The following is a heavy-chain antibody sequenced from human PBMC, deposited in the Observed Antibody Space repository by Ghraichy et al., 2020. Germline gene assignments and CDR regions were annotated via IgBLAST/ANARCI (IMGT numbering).Heavy chain of an antibody. CDR1: GFTFSSYG. CDR2: IWYDGSNK. CDR3: ARDLGLYEILTGSQKKFDY. J-gene: IGHJ4*02. V-gene: IGHV3-33*01. D-gene: IGHD3-9*01. Sequence: GGSLRRSCAASGFTFSSYGMHWVRQAPGKGLEWVAVIWYDGSNKHYADSVKDRFTISRDNSKNTLYLQMNSLRAEDTAVYYCARDLGLYEILTGSQKKFDYWGQGTLVSVSS.